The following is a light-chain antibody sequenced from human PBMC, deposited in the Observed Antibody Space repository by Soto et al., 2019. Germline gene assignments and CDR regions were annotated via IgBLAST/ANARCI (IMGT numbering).Light chain of an antibody. CDR1: SSDVGAYKY. Sequence: QSVLTQPPSASGSPGQSVTISCTGTSSDVGAYKYVSWYQQHPGKAPKLMIYEVSERPSGVPDRFSGSKSGNTASLTVSGLQAEDEADYYCTSYVGSDIWVFGGGTKLTVL. J-gene: IGLJ3*02. CDR3: TSYVGSDIWV. CDR2: EVS. V-gene: IGLV2-8*01.